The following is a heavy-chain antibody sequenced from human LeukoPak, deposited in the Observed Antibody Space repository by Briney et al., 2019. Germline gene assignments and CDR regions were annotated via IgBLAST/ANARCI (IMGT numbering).Heavy chain of an antibody. CDR2: INPNSGGT. CDR3: ARAYCSSTSCYFYFDY. Sequence: GASVKVSCKASGYTFTGYYMHWVRQAPGQGLEWMGWINPNSGGTNYAQKFQGRVTMTRDTSISTVYMELSRLRSDDTAVYYCARAYCSSTSCYFYFDYWAQGTLVTVSS. V-gene: IGHV1-2*02. D-gene: IGHD2-2*01. J-gene: IGHJ4*02. CDR1: GYTFTGYY.